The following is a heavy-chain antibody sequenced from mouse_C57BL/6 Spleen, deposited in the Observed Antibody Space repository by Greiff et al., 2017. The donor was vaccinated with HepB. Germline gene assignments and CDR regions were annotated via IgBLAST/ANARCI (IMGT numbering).Heavy chain of an antibody. D-gene: IGHD2-4*01. Sequence: QVQLKESGAELVKPGASVKMSCKASGYTFTTYPIEWMKQNHGKSLEWIGNFHPYNDDTKYNEKFKGKATLTVEKSSSTVYLELSRLTSDDSAVYYCARRGYDYDSWYFDVWGTGTTVTVSS. V-gene: IGHV1-47*01. CDR2: FHPYNDDT. J-gene: IGHJ1*03. CDR1: GYTFTTYP. CDR3: ARRGYDYDSWYFDV.